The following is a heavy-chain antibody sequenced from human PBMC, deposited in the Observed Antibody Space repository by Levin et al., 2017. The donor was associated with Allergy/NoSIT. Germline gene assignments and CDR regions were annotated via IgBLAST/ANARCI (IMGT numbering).Heavy chain of an antibody. J-gene: IGHJ3*02. CDR2: INPNSGGT. CDR1: GYTFTGYY. Sequence: ASVKVSCKASGYTFTGYYMHWVRQAPRQGLEWMGWINPNSGGTNYAQRFQGSVTMTRDTSISTAYMELSGLRSDDTAVYYCAREVVRGHAFDIWGQGTTVTVSS. D-gene: IGHD3-10*01. V-gene: IGHV1-2*02. CDR3: AREVVRGHAFDI.